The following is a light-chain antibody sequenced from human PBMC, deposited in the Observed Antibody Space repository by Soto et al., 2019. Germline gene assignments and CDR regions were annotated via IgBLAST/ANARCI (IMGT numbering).Light chain of an antibody. V-gene: IGKV3-20*01. Sequence: ERVLTQSPVTLAVSPGEGATLSCRASQTVSKNYLAWYHQKPGQAPRLLIYAASTRATGIPDRFSGSGSGTDFTLTISRLEPEDFAVFYCQQYAVSPITFGQGTRLEIK. CDR2: AAS. J-gene: IGKJ5*01. CDR1: QTVSKNY. CDR3: QQYAVSPIT.